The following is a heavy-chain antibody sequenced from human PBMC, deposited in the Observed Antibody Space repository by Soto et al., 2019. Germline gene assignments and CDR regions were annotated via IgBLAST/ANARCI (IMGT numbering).Heavy chain of an antibody. CDR2: TYYRSKWFY. D-gene: IGHD3-22*01. V-gene: IGHV6-1*01. J-gene: IGHJ5*02. CDR3: ATFYYDSSGYPGYNWFDP. CDR1: GDSVSNNGAA. Sequence: PSQTLSLTCVISGDSVSNNGAAWNWIRQSPSRGLKWLGRTYYRSKWFYDYAVSVKGRVTISPDTSKNQFSLHLNSVTPEDTAVYYCATFYYDSSGYPGYNWFDPWGQGTLVTVSS.